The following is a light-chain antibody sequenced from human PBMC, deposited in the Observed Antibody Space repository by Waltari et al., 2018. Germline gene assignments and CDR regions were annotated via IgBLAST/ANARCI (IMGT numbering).Light chain of an antibody. CDR2: GTY. CDR1: QSVSSY. CDR3: QQRARWPNT. Sequence: EIVLTQSPATLSLSPGERAPLSCRASQSVSSYLAWYQQKPGQAPRLLIYGTYNMPTGIPARFSGSGSGTDFTLTISSLEPEDFAVYYCQQRARWPNTFGQGTKLEIK. V-gene: IGKV3-11*01. J-gene: IGKJ2*01.